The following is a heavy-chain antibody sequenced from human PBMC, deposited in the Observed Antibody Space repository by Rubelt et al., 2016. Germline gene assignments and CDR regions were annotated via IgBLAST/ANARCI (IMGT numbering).Heavy chain of an antibody. CDR3: ARDGFWSGSTHYFDY. J-gene: IGHJ4*02. CDR1: GGSFSGYY. D-gene: IGHD3-3*01. Sequence: QVQLQQWGAGLLKPSETLSLTCAVYGGSFSGYYWSWIRQPPGKGLEWIGEINHSGSTNYTPSLKSRVTISVDTSKNQFSLKLGSVTAADTAVYYCARDGFWSGSTHYFDYWGQGTLVTVSS. CDR2: INHSGST. V-gene: IGHV4-34*01.